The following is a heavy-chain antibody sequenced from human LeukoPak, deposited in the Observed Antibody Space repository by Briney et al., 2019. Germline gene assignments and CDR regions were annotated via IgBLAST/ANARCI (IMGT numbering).Heavy chain of an antibody. CDR1: GFIFSSYG. CDR2: IRYDGSTK. Sequence: PGGSLRLSCAASGFIFSSYGMHWVRQAPGKGLEWVAFIRYDGSTKYYADSVKGRFTISRDNSKNTLYLQMNSLRAEDTAVYYCAKGRSSWYLEAFDIWGQGTMVTVSS. CDR3: AKGRSSWYLEAFDI. D-gene: IGHD6-13*01. J-gene: IGHJ3*02. V-gene: IGHV3-30*02.